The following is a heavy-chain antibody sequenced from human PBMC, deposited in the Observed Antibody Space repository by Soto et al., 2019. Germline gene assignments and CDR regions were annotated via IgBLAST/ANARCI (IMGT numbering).Heavy chain of an antibody. V-gene: IGHV3-21*01. D-gene: IGHD2-2*01. CDR1: GFTFSTYS. CDR3: ARDRGCSSTSCYQPYYYYGMGV. CDR2: ISSSSSYI. Sequence: GGSLRLSCAASGFTFSTYSMNWVRQAPGKGLEWVSSISSSSSYIYYADSVKGRFTISRDSAKTSLYLQMNSLRAEDTAVYYCARDRGCSSTSCYQPYYYYGMGVWGQGTTVTVSS. J-gene: IGHJ6*02.